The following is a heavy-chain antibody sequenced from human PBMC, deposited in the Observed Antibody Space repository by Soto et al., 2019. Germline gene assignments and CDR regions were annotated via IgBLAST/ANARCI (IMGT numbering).Heavy chain of an antibody. J-gene: IGHJ5*02. CDR3: ARGQYYYDSSGYTNWFDP. Sequence: PSETLSLTCTVSGGSITSGGYYWSWIRQHPGKGLEWIGYIYYSGSTYYNPSLKSRVTISVDTPKNQFSLKLTSVTAADTAVYYCARGQYYYDSSGYTNWFDPWGQGTLVTVSS. V-gene: IGHV4-31*03. CDR1: GGSITSGGYY. CDR2: IYYSGST. D-gene: IGHD3-22*01.